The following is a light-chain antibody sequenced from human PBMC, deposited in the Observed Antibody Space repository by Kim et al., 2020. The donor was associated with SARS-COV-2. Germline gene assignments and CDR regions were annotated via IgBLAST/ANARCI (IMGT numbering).Light chain of an antibody. CDR2: DAS. V-gene: IGKV1-33*01. Sequence: AFVGDRAPLTCQATQDITKSLNWFQQKPGKAPKLLIYDASELETGVPSGFSGSGSGTHFTLTISRLRPEDVATYFCQQYHNLPLTFGGGTKVDIK. CDR3: QQYHNLPLT. J-gene: IGKJ4*01. CDR1: QDITKS.